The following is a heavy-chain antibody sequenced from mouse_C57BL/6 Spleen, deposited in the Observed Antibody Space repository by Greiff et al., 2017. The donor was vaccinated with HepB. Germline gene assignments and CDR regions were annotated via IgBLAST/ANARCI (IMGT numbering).Heavy chain of an antibody. J-gene: IGHJ1*03. D-gene: IGHD1-1*01. CDR3: ARIAINYGSSHWYFDV. V-gene: IGHV8-8*01. CDR2: IWWDDDK. Sequence: QVTLKESGPGILQPSQTLSLTCSFSGFSLSTFGMGVGWIRQPSGKGLEWLAHIWWDDDKYYNPALKSRLTISKDTSKNQVFLKIANVDTADTATYYCARIAINYGSSHWYFDVWGTGTTVTVSS. CDR1: GFSLSTFGMG.